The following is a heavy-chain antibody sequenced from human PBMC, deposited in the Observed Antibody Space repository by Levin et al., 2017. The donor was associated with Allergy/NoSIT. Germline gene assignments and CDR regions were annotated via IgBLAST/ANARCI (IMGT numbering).Heavy chain of an antibody. CDR1: GFTFNTFS. Sequence: GGSLRLPCAVSGFTFNTFSMSWVRQAPGKGLEWVSSIGSRSDYTYYADSLKGRFIISRDNAKNSLCLQMNNLRVDDTATYFCVRDTMGTFAFDVWGHGTMVTVSS. CDR3: VRDTMGTFAFDV. CDR2: IGSRSDYT. J-gene: IGHJ3*01. V-gene: IGHV3-21*01. D-gene: IGHD3-3*01.